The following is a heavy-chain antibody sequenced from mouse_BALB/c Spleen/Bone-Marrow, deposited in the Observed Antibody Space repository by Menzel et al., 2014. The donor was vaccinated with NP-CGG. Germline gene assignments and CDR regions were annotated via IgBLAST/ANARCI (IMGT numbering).Heavy chain of an antibody. CDR3: TRDGKGNYDYAMDY. Sequence: EVKLVESGGGLVKPGGSLKFSCAASGFTFSSYTMSWVRQTPEKRLEWVATISSGGSYTYYPDSVKGRFTISRDNAKNTLYLQMSSLKSEDTAMYYCTRDGKGNYDYAMDYWGQGTSVTVSS. CDR1: GFTFSSYT. D-gene: IGHD2-1*01. V-gene: IGHV5-6-4*01. CDR2: ISSGGSYT. J-gene: IGHJ4*01.